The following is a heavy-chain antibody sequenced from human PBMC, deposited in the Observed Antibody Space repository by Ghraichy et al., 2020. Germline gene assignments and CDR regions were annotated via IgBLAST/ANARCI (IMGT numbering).Heavy chain of an antibody. D-gene: IGHD3-22*01. J-gene: IGHJ6*02. V-gene: IGHV3-23*01. CDR3: AKDMYYDSSGLKGGMDV. CDR2: ISGSGGST. Sequence: GGSLRLSCAASGFTFSSYAMSWVRQAPGKGLEWVSAISGSGGSTYYADSVKGRFTISRDNSKNTLYLQMNSLRAEDTAVYYCAKDMYYDSSGLKGGMDVWGQGTTVTVSS. CDR1: GFTFSSYA.